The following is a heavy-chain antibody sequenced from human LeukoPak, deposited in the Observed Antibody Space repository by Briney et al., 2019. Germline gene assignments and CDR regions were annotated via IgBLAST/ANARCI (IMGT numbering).Heavy chain of an antibody. CDR3: ARQKDYYDSSGYVGATFDP. V-gene: IGHV5-51*01. CDR2: IYPGDSDT. Sequence: GESLKISCKGSGYSFTSYWIGWVRQMPGKGLEWMGIIYPGDSDTRYSPSFQGQVTISADKSISTAYLQWSSLKASDTAMYYCARQKDYYDSSGYVGATFDPWGQGTLVTVSS. J-gene: IGHJ5*02. D-gene: IGHD3-22*01. CDR1: GYSFTSYW.